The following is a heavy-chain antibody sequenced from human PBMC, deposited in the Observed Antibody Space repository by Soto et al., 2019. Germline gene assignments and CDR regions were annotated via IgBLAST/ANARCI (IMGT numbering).Heavy chain of an antibody. Sequence: ASVKVSCKASGYTFTSYGISWVRQAPGQGLELMGWISAYNGNTNYAQKLQGRVTMTTDTSTSTAYMELRSLRSDDTAVYYCARAPVVPAAKESDYWGQGTLVTVSS. CDR2: ISAYNGNT. V-gene: IGHV1-18*01. CDR3: ARAPVVPAAKESDY. D-gene: IGHD2-2*01. J-gene: IGHJ4*02. CDR1: GYTFTSYG.